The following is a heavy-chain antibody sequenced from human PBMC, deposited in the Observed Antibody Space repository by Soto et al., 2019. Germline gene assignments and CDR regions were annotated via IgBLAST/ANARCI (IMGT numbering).Heavy chain of an antibody. CDR1: GDSMSRYS. CDR2: MYYSGAT. V-gene: IGHV4-59*01. D-gene: IGHD4-17*01. Sequence: SDTLSLTCTFSGDSMSRYSCHWLRQAPGKGLEWIAYMYYSGATDYNPSLKSRVSMSLDKSTNQFSLRLSSVTAADTALYFCARGPTITTDFWGRGILVTVSS. CDR3: ARGPTITTDF. J-gene: IGHJ4*02.